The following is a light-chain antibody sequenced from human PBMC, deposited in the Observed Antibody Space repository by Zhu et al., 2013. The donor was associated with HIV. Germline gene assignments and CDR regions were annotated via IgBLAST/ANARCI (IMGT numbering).Light chain of an antibody. V-gene: IGKV1-27*01. CDR3: QKYNSAPWT. J-gene: IGKJ1*01. Sequence: DIQMTQSPSTLSASVGDRVTITCRASQSISNWLAWYQQKPGKAPKLLIYATSTLQPGVSSRFSGSGSGTDFTLTITSLQPEDVATYYCQKYNSAPWTFGPGTKVDI. CDR2: ATS. CDR1: QSISNW.